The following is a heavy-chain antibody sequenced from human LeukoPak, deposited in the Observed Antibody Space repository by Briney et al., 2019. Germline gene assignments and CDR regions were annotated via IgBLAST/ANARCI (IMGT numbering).Heavy chain of an antibody. CDR3: AKDLQQQLEWGTFDY. J-gene: IGHJ4*02. D-gene: IGHD6-13*01. CDR1: GFTFSSYG. CDR2: IRYDGSNK. Sequence: GGSLRLSCAASGFTFSSYGMHWVRQAPGKGLEWVAFIRYDGSNKYYADSVKGRFTISRDNSKNTLYLQMNSLRAEDTAVYYCAKDLQQQLEWGTFDYWGQGTLVTVSS. V-gene: IGHV3-30*02.